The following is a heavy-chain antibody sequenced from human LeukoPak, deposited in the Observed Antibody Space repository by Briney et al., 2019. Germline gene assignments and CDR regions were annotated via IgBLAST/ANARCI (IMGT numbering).Heavy chain of an antibody. CDR3: ARGSPTPFDY. D-gene: IGHD1-26*01. CDR1: GYTFTFYY. CDR2: ISPNSGAT. J-gene: IGHJ4*02. Sequence: ASAKVSCKASGYTFTFYYIHWVRQAPGQGLEWLGWISPNSGATVYAQNFQGRVGLTTDTSIMTAYMELDRLTSDDTAVYYCARGSPTPFDYWGQGTLVTVSS. V-gene: IGHV1-2*02.